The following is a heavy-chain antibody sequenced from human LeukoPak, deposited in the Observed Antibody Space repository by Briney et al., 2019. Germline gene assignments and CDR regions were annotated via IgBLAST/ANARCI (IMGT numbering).Heavy chain of an antibody. Sequence: SETLSLACTVSGGSISSSSYYWGRIRQPPGKGVERIGSIYYSGSTYYNPSLKSRVTISVDTSKNQFSLKLSSVTAADTAVYYCARGKRSLSSVWFGELHYWGQGTLVTVSS. D-gene: IGHD3-10*01. CDR3: ARGKRSLSSVWFGELHY. CDR2: IYYSGST. V-gene: IGHV4-39*07. J-gene: IGHJ4*02. CDR1: GGSISSSSYY.